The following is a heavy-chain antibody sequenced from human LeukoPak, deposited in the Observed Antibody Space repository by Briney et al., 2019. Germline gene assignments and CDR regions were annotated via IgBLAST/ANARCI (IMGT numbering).Heavy chain of an antibody. Sequence: GGSLRLSCAASGFRFSYHDMHWVRQAPGKGLEFVSSIGAAGAHTFYADSVRGRFTISRDNFQSTMYLQMDGLRPEDSAVYYCARELGGTKTGGFDIWGQGTVVTVSS. CDR1: GFRFSYHD. V-gene: IGHV3-64*02. CDR3: ARELGGTKTGGFDI. CDR2: IGAAGAHT. J-gene: IGHJ3*02. D-gene: IGHD1-14*01.